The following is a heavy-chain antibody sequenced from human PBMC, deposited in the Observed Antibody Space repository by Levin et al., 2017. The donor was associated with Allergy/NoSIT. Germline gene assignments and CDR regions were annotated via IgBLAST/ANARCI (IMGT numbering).Heavy chain of an antibody. CDR2: INYSGTT. CDR1: GGSISSRGHY. Sequence: PSETLSLKCTVSGGSISSRGHYWGWIRQPPGKGLEWIASINYSGTTNYNPSVKSRPTISVDTSKNQFSLKLSSVTAADTAVYHCARSSGGTGWYYFDYWGQGTLVTVSS. V-gene: IGHV4-39*01. D-gene: IGHD6-19*01. J-gene: IGHJ4*02. CDR3: ARSSGGTGWYYFDY.